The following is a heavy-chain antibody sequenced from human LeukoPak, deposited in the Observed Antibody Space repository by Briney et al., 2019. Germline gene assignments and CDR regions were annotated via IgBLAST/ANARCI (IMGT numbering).Heavy chain of an antibody. CDR3: ARDRARGTPDWFDP. CDR1: GFTVSSNY. V-gene: IGHV3-53*04. CDR2: IYSGGST. D-gene: IGHD3-10*01. J-gene: IGHJ5*02. Sequence: GGSLRLSCAASGFTVSSNYMSWVRQAPGKGLEWVSVIYSGGSTYYADSVKGRFTISRHNSKNTLYLQTNSLRAEDTAVYYCARDRARGTPDWFDPWGQGTLVTVSS.